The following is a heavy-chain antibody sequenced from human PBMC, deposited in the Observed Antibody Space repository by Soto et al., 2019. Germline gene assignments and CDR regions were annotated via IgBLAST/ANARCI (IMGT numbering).Heavy chain of an antibody. CDR2: IIPIFGTA. D-gene: IGHD3-10*01. J-gene: IGHJ4*02. CDR3: ARGGGYYGSGAYYRGYFDH. V-gene: IGHV1-69*05. CDR1: GGTFSSYA. Sequence: SVKVSCKASGGTFSSYAISWVRQAPGQGLEWMGGIIPIFGTANYAQKFQGRVIITRDKSANTAFMQLTSLTSEDTALYYCARGGGYYGSGAYYRGYFDHWGLGTLVTVSS.